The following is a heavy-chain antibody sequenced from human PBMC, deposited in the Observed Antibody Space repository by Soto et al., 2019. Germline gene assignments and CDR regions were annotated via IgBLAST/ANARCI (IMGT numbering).Heavy chain of an antibody. J-gene: IGHJ5*02. CDR3: ARGVMGWQQSAGRDNLFDP. Sequence: QVQLVQSGAEVKKPGSSVKVSCKASGGTFSSYAISWVRQAPGQGLEWMGGLIPIFGTANYAQKFQGRVRITADEPTRTAYLEESSLRSDDRALEYWARGVMGWQQSAGRDNLFDPWGQGTLVTVSS. CDR1: GGTFSSYA. CDR2: LIPIFGTA. V-gene: IGHV1-69*01. D-gene: IGHD3-10*01.